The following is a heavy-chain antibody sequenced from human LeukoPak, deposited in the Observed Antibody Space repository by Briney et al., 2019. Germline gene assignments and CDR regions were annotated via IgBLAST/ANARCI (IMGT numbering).Heavy chain of an antibody. CDR2: ISGTGGAT. CDR3: AKDLDMVRGEDAFDI. D-gene: IGHD3-10*01. Sequence: PGGSLRLSCAASAFTFSSYAMSWVRQAPGKGLEWVSGISGTGGATYYADSVKGRFTISRDNSKNTLYLQLKSLRAEDTAVYYCAKDLDMVRGEDAFDIWGQGTMVTVSS. V-gene: IGHV3-23*01. J-gene: IGHJ3*02. CDR1: AFTFSSYA.